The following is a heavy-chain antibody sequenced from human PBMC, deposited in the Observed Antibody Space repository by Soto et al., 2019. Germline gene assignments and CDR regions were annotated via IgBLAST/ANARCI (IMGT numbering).Heavy chain of an antibody. V-gene: IGHV4-39*01. CDR3: ARLCIAVASDY. CDR1: GGSISSSSYY. CDR2: IYYSGST. Sequence: SETLSLTCTVSGGSISSSSYYWGWIRQPPGKGLEWIGSIYYSGSTYYNPSLKSRVTISVDTSKNQFSLKLSSVTAADTAVYYCARLCIAVASDYWGQGTLVTVSS. J-gene: IGHJ4*02. D-gene: IGHD6-19*01.